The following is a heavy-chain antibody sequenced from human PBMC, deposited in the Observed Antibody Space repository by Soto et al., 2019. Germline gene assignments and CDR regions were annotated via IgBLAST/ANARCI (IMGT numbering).Heavy chain of an antibody. CDR3: ARFSRIAGAGSSYYGMDV. Sequence: SETLSLTCTVSGGSISSYYWSWIRQPPGKGLEWIGYIYYSGSTNYNPSLKSRVTISVDTSKNQFSLQLSSVTAADTAVYYCARFSRIAGAGSSYYGMDVWGQGTTVTVSS. CDR1: GGSISSYY. D-gene: IGHD6-13*01. V-gene: IGHV4-59*01. CDR2: IYYSGST. J-gene: IGHJ6*02.